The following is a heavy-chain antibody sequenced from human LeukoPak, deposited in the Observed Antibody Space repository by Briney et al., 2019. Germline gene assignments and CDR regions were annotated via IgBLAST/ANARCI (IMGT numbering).Heavy chain of an antibody. D-gene: IGHD3-10*01. V-gene: IGHV4-59*01. Sequence: SETLSLTCTVSGGSISSYYWSWIRQPPGKGLEWIGYIYYSGSTNYNPSLKSRVTISVDTSKNQFSLKLSSVTAADTAVYYCARARVYYGSGSYSYWGQGTLVTVSS. CDR1: GGSISSYY. J-gene: IGHJ4*02. CDR3: ARARVYYGSGSYSY. CDR2: IYYSGST.